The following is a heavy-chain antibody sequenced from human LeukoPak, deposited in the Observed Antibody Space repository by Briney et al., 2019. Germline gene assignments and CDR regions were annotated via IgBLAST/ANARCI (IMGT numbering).Heavy chain of an antibody. V-gene: IGHV4-59*01. CDR1: GDSIRTYY. CDR3: ARISSVDTAMPTFYYYMDV. J-gene: IGHJ6*03. CDR2: IYHSVST. D-gene: IGHD5-18*01. Sequence: KASETLSLTCTVSGDSIRTYYWSWIRQPPGKGLEWIGYIYHSVSTNYNPSLKSRVTISVDTSKNQFSLKLSSVTSADTAVYYCARISSVDTAMPTFYYYMDVWGKGTTVTVSS.